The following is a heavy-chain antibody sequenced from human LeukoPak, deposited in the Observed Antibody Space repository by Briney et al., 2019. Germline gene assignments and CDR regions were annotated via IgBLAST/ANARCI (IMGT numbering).Heavy chain of an antibody. CDR3: ARIKWELSYYYYYGMDV. CDR2: IYYSGST. D-gene: IGHD1-26*01. V-gene: IGHV4-59*08. J-gene: IGHJ6*02. Sequence: PSETLSLTCTVSGGSISSHYWSWIRQPPGKGLEWIGYIYYSGSTNYNPSLKSRVTISVDTSKNQFSLKLSSVTAADTAVYYCARIKWELSYYYYYGMDVWGQGTTVTVSS. CDR1: GGSISSHY.